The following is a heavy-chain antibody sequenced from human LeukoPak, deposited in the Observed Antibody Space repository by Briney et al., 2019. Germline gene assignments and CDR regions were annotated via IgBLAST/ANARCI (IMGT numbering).Heavy chain of an antibody. CDR2: IYYSGST. J-gene: IGHJ4*02. CDR3: ARIDYATFDC. Sequence: PSETLSLTCTVSGGSINSYYWSWIRQPPGRGLEWIGDIYYSGSTIYNTSPKSRVTISVDTSKNQFSLNLRSVTAADAAVYYCARIDYATFDCWGPGTLVTVSS. D-gene: IGHD3-16*01. V-gene: IGHV4-59*01. CDR1: GGSINSYY.